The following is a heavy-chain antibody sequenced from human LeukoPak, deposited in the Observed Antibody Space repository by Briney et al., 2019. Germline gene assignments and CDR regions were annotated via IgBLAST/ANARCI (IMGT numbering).Heavy chain of an antibody. D-gene: IGHD4-11*01. J-gene: IGHJ6*02. Sequence: SETLSLTCTVSGGSISSYYWSWIRQPPGKGLEWIGEINHSGSTNYNPSLKSRVTISVDTSKNQFSLKLSSVTAADTAVYYCARSTPRNYHLYYYGMDVWGQGTTVTVSS. CDR1: GGSISSYY. V-gene: IGHV4-34*01. CDR3: ARSTPRNYHLYYYGMDV. CDR2: INHSGST.